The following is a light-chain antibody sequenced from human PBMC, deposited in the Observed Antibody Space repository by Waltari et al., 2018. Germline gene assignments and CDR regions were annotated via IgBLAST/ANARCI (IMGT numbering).Light chain of an antibody. J-gene: IGLJ2*01. Sequence: QSALTQPASVSGSPGQSITISCTGTSSDVGGFNYVSWYQQHPGEAPKIIIYEVSNRASGISYRVSGSKSGNTASLTNSGLQAADEADYYCSSYTSRNTLVFGGGTKLTVL. CDR3: SSYTSRNTLV. CDR1: SSDVGGFNY. V-gene: IGLV2-14*03. CDR2: EVS.